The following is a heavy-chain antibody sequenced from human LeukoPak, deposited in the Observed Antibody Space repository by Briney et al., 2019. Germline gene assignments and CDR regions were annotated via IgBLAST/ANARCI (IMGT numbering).Heavy chain of an antibody. V-gene: IGHV4-34*01. CDR3: AREGPWRPLDY. J-gene: IGHJ4*02. CDR1: GGSFSGYY. Sequence: SETLSLTCAVYGGSFSGYYWSWIRQPPGKGLEWIGEINHSGSTNYNPSLKSRVTISVDTSKNQFSLKLSSVTAADTAVYYCAREGPWRPLDYWGQGTLVTVSS. CDR2: INHSGST. D-gene: IGHD3-16*02.